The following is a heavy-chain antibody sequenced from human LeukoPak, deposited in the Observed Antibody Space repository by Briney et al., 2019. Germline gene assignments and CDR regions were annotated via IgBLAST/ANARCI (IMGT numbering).Heavy chain of an antibody. Sequence: ASETLSLTCTVSGGSISSYYRSWIRQPPGKGLEWIGYIYYSGSTSYNPSLKSRVIISVDTSKNQFSLKLSSVTAADTAVYYCAREEGYSYGYGAFGIWGQGTMVIASS. CDR3: AREEGYSYGYGAFGI. D-gene: IGHD5-18*01. J-gene: IGHJ3*02. CDR1: GGSISSYY. V-gene: IGHV4-59*01. CDR2: IYYSGST.